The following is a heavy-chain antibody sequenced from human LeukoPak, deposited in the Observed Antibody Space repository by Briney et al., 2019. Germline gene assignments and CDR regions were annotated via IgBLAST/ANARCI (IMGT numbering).Heavy chain of an antibody. CDR1: GFTFSSYW. J-gene: IGHJ3*02. CDR2: INKDGSER. CDR3: ARDSEYSSSFASDI. Sequence: GGSLRLSCAASGFTFSSYWMTWVRQAPGKGLEWVANINKDGSERYYVDSVKGRFTISRDNAKNSLYLQMNSLRAEDTAVYYCARDSEYSSSFASDIWGQGTMVTVSS. V-gene: IGHV3-7*01. D-gene: IGHD6-13*01.